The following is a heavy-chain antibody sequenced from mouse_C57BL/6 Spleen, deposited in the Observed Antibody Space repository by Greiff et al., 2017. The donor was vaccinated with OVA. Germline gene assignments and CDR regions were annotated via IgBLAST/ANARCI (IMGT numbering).Heavy chain of an antibody. V-gene: IGHV1-64*01. J-gene: IGHJ1*03. D-gene: IGHD1-1*01. Sequence: QVQLQQPGAELVKPGASVKLSCKASGYTFTSYWMHWVKQRPGQGLEWIGMIHPNSGSTNYNEKFKSKATLTVDESSSTAYMQLSSLTSEDSAVYYCASLITTVVGYWYFDVWGTGTTVTVSS. CDR3: ASLITTVVGYWYFDV. CDR2: IHPNSGST. CDR1: GYTFTSYW.